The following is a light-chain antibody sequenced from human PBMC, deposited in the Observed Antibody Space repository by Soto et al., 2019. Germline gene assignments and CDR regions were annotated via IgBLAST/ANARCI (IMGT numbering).Light chain of an antibody. CDR2: EVS. CDR3: RSYASSTLLL. Sequence: QSALTQPASVSGSPGQSITISCTGTSSDVGGYRYVSWYQQQPGKAPKLLIYEVSERPSGVSNRFSGSKSGNTASLIISGLQPEGEADYYCRSYASSTLLLFGGGTKLTVL. V-gene: IGLV2-14*03. J-gene: IGLJ2*01. CDR1: SSDVGGYRY.